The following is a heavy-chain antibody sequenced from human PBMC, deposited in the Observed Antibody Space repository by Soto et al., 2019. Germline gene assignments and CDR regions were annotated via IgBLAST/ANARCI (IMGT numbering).Heavy chain of an antibody. J-gene: IGHJ6*01. D-gene: IGHD3-3*01. V-gene: IGHV1-8*01. CDR1: GYTFTSYD. CDR3: ARAYDFWSVRYYGMEV. Sequence: ASGKVSCKASGYTFTSYDINWVRQAAGQGLEWMGWMNPNSGNTGYAQKFQGRVTMTRNTSISTAYMELSSLRSEDTAVYYCARAYDFWSVRYYGMEVWGQGTTVNVSS. CDR2: MNPNSGNT.